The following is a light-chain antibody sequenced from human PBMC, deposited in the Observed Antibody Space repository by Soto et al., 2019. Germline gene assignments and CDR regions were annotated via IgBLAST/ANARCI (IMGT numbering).Light chain of an antibody. CDR3: QQYGSSPTWT. CDR1: RTVDGNY. V-gene: IGKV3-20*01. Sequence: PGERATLSCMASRTVDGNYLAWYHQKPGQAPRLLIYGASSRATGIPDRFSGSGSGTDFTLTISRLEPEDFAVYYCQQYGSSPTWTFGQGTKVDIK. J-gene: IGKJ1*01. CDR2: GAS.